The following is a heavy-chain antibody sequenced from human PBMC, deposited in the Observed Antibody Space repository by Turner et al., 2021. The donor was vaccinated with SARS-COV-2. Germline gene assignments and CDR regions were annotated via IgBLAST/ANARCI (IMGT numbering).Heavy chain of an antibody. V-gene: IGHV3-7*01. Sequence: EVQLVESGGGLVQPGGSLRLSCAASGFTFSRYWMSWVRQAPGKGLEWVANIKEDGSEKYYVDSVKGRFTISRDNAKDSLYLQMNSLRAEDTAVYYCARDGVGATTYLDYWGQGTLVTVSS. D-gene: IGHD1-26*01. J-gene: IGHJ4*02. CDR3: ARDGVGATTYLDY. CDR1: GFTFSRYW. CDR2: IKEDGSEK.